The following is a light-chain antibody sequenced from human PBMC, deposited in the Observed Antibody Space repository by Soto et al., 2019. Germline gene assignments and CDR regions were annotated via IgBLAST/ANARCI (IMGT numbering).Light chain of an antibody. Sequence: EIVLTQSPGTLSLSPGERATLSCRASQSVSSSYLAWYQQKPGHAPRLLIYGASSRATGIPDRFSGSGSGTDFTLTISRLEPEYFAVYYCQQYGSSPTFGQGTKLEIK. CDR1: QSVSSSY. CDR2: GAS. J-gene: IGKJ2*01. CDR3: QQYGSSPT. V-gene: IGKV3-20*01.